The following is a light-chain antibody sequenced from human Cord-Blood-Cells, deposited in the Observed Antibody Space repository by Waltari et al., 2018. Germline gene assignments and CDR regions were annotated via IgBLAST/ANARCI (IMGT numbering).Light chain of an antibody. CDR2: KDS. CDR3: YSAADNNWV. Sequence: SYDLTQPSSASVSPVQQARITCSGAVMAKTCARWFQQKPGQSPVLVMYKDSERPSGIPERFSGSSSGTTVTLTISGTQVEDEADYYCYSAADNNWVFGGGTKLTVL. CDR1: VMAKTC. J-gene: IGLJ3*02. V-gene: IGLV3-27*01.